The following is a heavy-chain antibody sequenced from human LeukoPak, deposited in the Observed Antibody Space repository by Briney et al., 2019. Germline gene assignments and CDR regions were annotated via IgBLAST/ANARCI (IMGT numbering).Heavy chain of an antibody. CDR3: AKWGDYDVLTGYYVSDY. CDR2: ITGGGSGI. D-gene: IGHD3-9*01. CDR1: GFTFSNYA. V-gene: IGHV3-23*01. J-gene: IGHJ4*02. Sequence: GGSLRLSSAASGFTFSNYAMSWVRQAPGKGLEWVSAITGGGSGIYYADSMKSRFTISRDNSKNTLYLQINGLRAEDTAVYYCAKWGDYDVLTGYYVSDYWGQGTLVTVSS.